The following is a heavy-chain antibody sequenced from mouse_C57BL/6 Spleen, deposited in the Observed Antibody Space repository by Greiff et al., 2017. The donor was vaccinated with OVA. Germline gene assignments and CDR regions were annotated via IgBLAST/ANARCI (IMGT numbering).Heavy chain of an antibody. V-gene: IGHV1-82*01. CDR2: IYPGDGDT. D-gene: IGHD2-5*01. Sequence: QVKLQQSGPELVKPGASVKISCKASGYAFSCSWMNWVKQRPGKGLEWIGRIYPGDGDTNYNGKFKGNAALTADKTSGTAYMRLSSLTSEDSAVYFSARTGSNYFYAMDYWGQGTSVTVSS. CDR3: ARTGSNYFYAMDY. J-gene: IGHJ4*01. CDR1: GYAFSCSW.